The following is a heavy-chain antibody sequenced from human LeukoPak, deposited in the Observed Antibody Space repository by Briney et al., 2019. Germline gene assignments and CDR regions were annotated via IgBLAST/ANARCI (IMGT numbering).Heavy chain of an antibody. CDR2: ISYDASNK. D-gene: IGHD3-10*01. J-gene: IGHJ5*02. CDR3: ARGLYFDSGALGPDP. CDR1: GFTFSNYA. V-gene: IGHV3-30-3*01. Sequence: GGSLRLSCAASGFTFSNYAMHWVRQAPGKGLEWVAVISYDASNKYYADSVMGRFTISRDNSKNTFYLQVNSLRAEDTAVYYCARGLYFDSGALGPDPWGQGTLVTVSS.